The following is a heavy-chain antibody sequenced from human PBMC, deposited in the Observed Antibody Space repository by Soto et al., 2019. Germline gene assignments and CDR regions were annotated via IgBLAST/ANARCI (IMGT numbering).Heavy chain of an antibody. CDR3: ATSSGALAASFPYYFDY. CDR1: VFRFNDYY. J-gene: IGHJ4*02. D-gene: IGHD6-25*01. CDR2: ISSGSSTI. Sequence: GWSLRLSCSAAVFRFNDYYMTWIRQAPGKGLEWVSYISSGSSTIYYAHSVKGRFTISRDNAKNSLYLQMNSLRAEDTAVYYCATSSGALAASFPYYFDYWGQGTLVTVSS. V-gene: IGHV3-11*01.